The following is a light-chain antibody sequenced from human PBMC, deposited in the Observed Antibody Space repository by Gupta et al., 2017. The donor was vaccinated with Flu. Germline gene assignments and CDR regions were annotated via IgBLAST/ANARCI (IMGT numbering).Light chain of an antibody. Sequence: QTGTNTTTRTGGDGGGYNYCSWTPQHPGNGHDVVIYDGRKRASWVTDRFSRYTSGNTTALTIAASQAVDEDDYYCSAWAGGVSVFGSGTKVTVL. J-gene: IGLJ1*01. CDR3: SAWAGGVSV. CDR1: GGDGGGYNY. V-gene: IGLV2-11*01. CDR2: DGR.